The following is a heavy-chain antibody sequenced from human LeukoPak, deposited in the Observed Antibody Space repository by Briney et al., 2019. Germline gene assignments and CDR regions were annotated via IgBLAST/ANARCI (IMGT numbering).Heavy chain of an antibody. D-gene: IGHD6-13*01. CDR2: ISAYNGNT. J-gene: IGHJ4*02. CDR1: GYTFTSYG. CDR3: ASSRQLGRFDY. V-gene: IGHV1-18*01. Sequence: VASVKVSCKASGYTFTSYGISWVRQAPGQGLEWMGWISAYNGNTNYAQKLQGRVTMTTDTSTSTAYMELRSLRSDDTAVYYCASSRQLGRFDYWGQGTLVTVSS.